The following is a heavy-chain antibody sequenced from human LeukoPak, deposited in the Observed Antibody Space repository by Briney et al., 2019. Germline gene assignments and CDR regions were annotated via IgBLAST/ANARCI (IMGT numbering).Heavy chain of an antibody. CDR1: GYTFSSYA. J-gene: IGHJ4*02. V-gene: IGHV1-3*01. D-gene: IGHD3-22*01. CDR3: ARNYYDSSGYDH. CDR2: INAGNGNT. Sequence: ASVKVSCKASGYTFSSYAMHWVRQAPGQRLEWMGWINAGNGNTKYSQKFQGRVTITRDTSASTAYMELSSLRSEDTAVYYCARNYYDSSGYDHWGQGTLVTVSS.